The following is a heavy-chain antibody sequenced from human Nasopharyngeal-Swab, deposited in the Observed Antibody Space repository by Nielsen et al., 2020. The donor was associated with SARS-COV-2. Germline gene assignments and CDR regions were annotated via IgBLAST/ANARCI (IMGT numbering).Heavy chain of an antibody. Sequence: SETLSLTCTVSGGPISSYYWSWIRQPPGKGLEWIGYIYYSGSTNYNPSLKSRVTISVDTSKNQFSLKLSSVTAADTAVYYCARGFDYWSQGTLVTVSS. CDR3: ARGFDY. V-gene: IGHV4-59*13. CDR2: IYYSGST. J-gene: IGHJ4*02. CDR1: GGPISSYY.